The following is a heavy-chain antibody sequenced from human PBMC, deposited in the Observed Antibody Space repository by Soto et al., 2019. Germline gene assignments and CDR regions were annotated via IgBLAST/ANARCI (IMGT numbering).Heavy chain of an antibody. J-gene: IGHJ4*02. CDR2: INPNSGGT. Sequence: ASVKVSCKASGYTFTGYYMHWVRQAPGQRLEWMGWINPNSGGTNYAQKFQGWVTMTRDTSISTAYMELSRLRFDDTAVYYCAAVEGKELVPAYWGQGTLVTVSS. CDR3: AAVEGKELVPAY. V-gene: IGHV1-2*04. CDR1: GYTFTGYY. D-gene: IGHD6-6*01.